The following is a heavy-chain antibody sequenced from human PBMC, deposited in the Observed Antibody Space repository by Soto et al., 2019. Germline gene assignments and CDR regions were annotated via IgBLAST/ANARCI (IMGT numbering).Heavy chain of an antibody. V-gene: IGHV3-53*02. CDR1: GFTVSSNY. CDR3: ARDAGVTGYYYGMDV. D-gene: IGHD1-20*01. CDR2: IYSGGST. Sequence: EVQLVETGGGLIQPGGSLRLSCAASGFTVSSNYMSWVRQAPGKGLEWVSVIYSGGSTYYADSVKGRFTISRDNSKNTLYLQMNSLRAEDTAVYYCARDAGVTGYYYGMDVWGQGTTVTVSS. J-gene: IGHJ6*02.